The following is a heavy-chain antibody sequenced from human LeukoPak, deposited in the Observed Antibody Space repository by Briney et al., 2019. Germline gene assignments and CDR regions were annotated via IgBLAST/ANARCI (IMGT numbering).Heavy chain of an antibody. J-gene: IGHJ4*02. D-gene: IGHD1-1*01. CDR2: TYYRSNWYN. V-gene: IGHV6-1*01. CDR3: ARVPGTASSPFDY. CDR1: GDTFSSNSAG. Sequence: SQTLSLTCALSGDTFSSNSAGWDWIRQSPSRGLEWLVRTYYRSNWYNDYAVSVKSRITINPDTSKNQFSLQLNSVTPEDTAVYYCARVPGTASSPFDYWGQGTLVTVSS.